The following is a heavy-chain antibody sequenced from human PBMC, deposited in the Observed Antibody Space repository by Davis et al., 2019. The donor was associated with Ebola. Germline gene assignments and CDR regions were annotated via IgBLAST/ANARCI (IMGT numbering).Heavy chain of an antibody. CDR3: ARDSELLTFYYYYYGMDV. D-gene: IGHD2-15*01. CDR2: ISGSGGST. V-gene: IGHV3-23*01. CDR1: GFTFSSYT. Sequence: GESLKISCAASGFTFSSYTMSWVRQAPGKGLEWVSAISGSGGSTYYADSVKGRFTISRDNSKNTLYLQMNSLRAEDTAVYYCARDSELLTFYYYYYGMDVWGQGTTVTVSS. J-gene: IGHJ6*02.